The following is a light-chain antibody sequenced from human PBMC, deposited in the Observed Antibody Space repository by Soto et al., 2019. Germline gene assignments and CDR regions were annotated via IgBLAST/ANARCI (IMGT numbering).Light chain of an antibody. CDR3: QQYGSSPPWT. V-gene: IGKV3-20*01. CDR2: GAS. J-gene: IGKJ1*01. CDR1: QSVGSNY. Sequence: EIVLTQSPGTLSLSPGERATLSCRASQSVGSNYLAWYQQKPGQAPRLLIYGASSRATGIPDRFSGSGSGTDFTLTISRLEPEDFAVYYCQQYGSSPPWTFGQGTKVDIK.